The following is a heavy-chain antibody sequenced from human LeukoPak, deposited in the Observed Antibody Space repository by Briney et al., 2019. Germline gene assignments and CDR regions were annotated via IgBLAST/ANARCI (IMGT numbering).Heavy chain of an antibody. CDR2: FSASDGSR. Sequence: GGSLRLSCEASGFSFSSYGMSWVRQAPGEGLEWVSGFSASDGSRYYADSVKGRFTISRDNSKNTLYLQMNSLRAEDTAVYYCAKNYYDSTPDYWGQGTLVTVSS. CDR1: GFSFSSYG. D-gene: IGHD3-22*01. J-gene: IGHJ4*02. V-gene: IGHV3-23*01. CDR3: AKNYYDSTPDY.